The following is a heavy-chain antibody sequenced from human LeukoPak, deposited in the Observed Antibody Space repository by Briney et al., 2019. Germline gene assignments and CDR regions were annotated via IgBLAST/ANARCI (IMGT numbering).Heavy chain of an antibody. CDR3: ARGASGYSYG. D-gene: IGHD5-18*01. J-gene: IGHJ4*02. CDR1: GGSISSYY. Sequence: SETLSLTCTVSGGSISSYYWSWIRQPPGKGLVWIGYIYYSGSTNYNPSLKSRVTISIDTSKNQFSLNLSSVTAADTAVYYCARGASGYSYGWGQGTLVTVSS. CDR2: IYYSGST. V-gene: IGHV4-59*01.